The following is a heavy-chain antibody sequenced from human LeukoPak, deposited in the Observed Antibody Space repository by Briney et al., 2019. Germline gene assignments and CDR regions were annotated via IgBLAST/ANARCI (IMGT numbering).Heavy chain of an antibody. CDR2: IYTSGGT. J-gene: IGHJ5*02. Sequence: SETLSLTCTVSGGSISSYYWSWIRQPAGKGLEWIGRIYTSGGTNYNPSLKSRVTMSVDTSKNQFSLKLSSVTAADTAVYYCARDRSGWYRNWFDPWGQGTLVTVSS. CDR3: ARDRSGWYRNWFDP. CDR1: GGSISSYY. D-gene: IGHD1-26*01. V-gene: IGHV4-4*07.